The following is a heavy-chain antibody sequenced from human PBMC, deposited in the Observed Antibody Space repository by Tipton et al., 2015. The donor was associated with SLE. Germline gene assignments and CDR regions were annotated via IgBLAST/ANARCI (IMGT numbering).Heavy chain of an antibody. V-gene: IGHV4-59*08. CDR2: IYYRGTT. CDR1: YGSISGYY. J-gene: IGHJ4*02. CDR3: ARKGEWELVTFDY. D-gene: IGHD1-26*01. Sequence: TLSLTCTVSYGSISGYYWSWIRQPPGKGLEWIGYIYYRGTTNYNPSLKSRVTISVDTSKNQFSLKLSSVTAADTAVYYCARKGEWELVTFDYWGQGTLVTVSS.